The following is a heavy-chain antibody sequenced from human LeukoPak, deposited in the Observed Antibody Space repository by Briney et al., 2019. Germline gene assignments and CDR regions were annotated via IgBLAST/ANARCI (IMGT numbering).Heavy chain of an antibody. CDR1: GFTFSIYD. D-gene: IGHD2/OR15-2a*01. Sequence: PGGSLRLSCAASGFTFSIYDLSCVRQAPGKGLEWVSAISGGGGKTYYADYVKGRLPISRDNSQKTLSQQMNSLRAEDTAVYYCAKNGTRAEPEHYWRQGTLVSVSS. J-gene: IGHJ4*02. CDR2: ISGGGGKT. V-gene: IGHV3-23*01. CDR3: AKNGTRAEPEHY.